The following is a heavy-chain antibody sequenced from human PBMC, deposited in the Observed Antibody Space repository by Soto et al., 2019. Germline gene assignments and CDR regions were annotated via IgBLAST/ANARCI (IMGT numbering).Heavy chain of an antibody. D-gene: IGHD6-19*01. V-gene: IGHV3-48*01. J-gene: IGHJ4*02. Sequence: PGGSLRLSCASSGFTFSSYSMNWARQATGKGLEWVSYVSSSSSTIYYADSVKGRFTISRDNAKNSLYLQMNSLRAEDTAVYYCARQVGSGWAVSGYYFDYWGQGTLVTVSS. CDR1: GFTFSSYS. CDR3: ARQVGSGWAVSGYYFDY. CDR2: VSSSSSTI.